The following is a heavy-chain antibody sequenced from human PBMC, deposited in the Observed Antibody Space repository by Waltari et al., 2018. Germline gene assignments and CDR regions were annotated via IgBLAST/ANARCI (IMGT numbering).Heavy chain of an antibody. CDR1: GYFFTDYD. V-gene: IGHV1-2*02. Sequence: QLVQSGAEMKKPGASVKVSCKASGYFFTDYDMHWVRQAPGQRLEWMGWISPKSGQTNYAQRFQGRVTMTRDTSISTAYRELTRLKSDDAAVYYCARGKRRVSQTVIIPDAFDILGQGTMVTVSS. D-gene: IGHD3-10*01. CDR3: ARGKRRVSQTVIIPDAFDI. CDR2: ISPKSGQT. J-gene: IGHJ3*02.